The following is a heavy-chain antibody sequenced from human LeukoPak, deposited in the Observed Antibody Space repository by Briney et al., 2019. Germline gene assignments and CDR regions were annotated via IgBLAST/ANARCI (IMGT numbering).Heavy chain of an antibody. CDR2: ISSSSSYI. CDR1: GFTFSSYS. CDR3: ARDPPDYGAFDI. J-gene: IGHJ3*02. Sequence: PGGSLRLSCAASGFTFSSYSMNWVRQAPGKGLEWVSSISSSSSYIYYADSVKGRFTISRDNAKNSLYPQMNSLRAEDTAVYYCARDPPDYGAFDIWGQGTMVTVSS. V-gene: IGHV3-21*01. D-gene: IGHD4-17*01.